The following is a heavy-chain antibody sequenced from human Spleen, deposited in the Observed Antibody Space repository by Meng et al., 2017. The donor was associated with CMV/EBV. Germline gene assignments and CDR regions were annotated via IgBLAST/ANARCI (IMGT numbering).Heavy chain of an antibody. J-gene: IGHJ4*02. D-gene: IGHD3-16*01. Sequence: VQLVRWGGDLVQAGGSLRLSCAGSGFYFNIYYSHWVRQVPGKWLVWVSRISHDGTVISYADSVKGRFTVSRDNAENTLFLQMNSLTADDTAIYYCSRDVNWDFFDYWGQGALVTVSS. V-gene: IGHV3-74*01. CDR2: ISHDGTVI. CDR1: GFYFNIYY. CDR3: SRDVNWDFFDY.